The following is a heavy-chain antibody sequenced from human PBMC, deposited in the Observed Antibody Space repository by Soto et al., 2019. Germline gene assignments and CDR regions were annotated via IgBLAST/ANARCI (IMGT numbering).Heavy chain of an antibody. CDR1: GFTFSSYG. J-gene: IGHJ6*02. CDR2: IWYDGSNK. V-gene: IGHV3-33*01. CDR3: ARDGGIAAAGEDYYDGIDV. Sequence: QVQLVESGGGVVQPGRSLRLSCAASGFTFSSYGMHWVRQAPGKGLEWVAVIWYDGSNKYYADSVKGRFTISRDNSKNTLYLQMNSLRAEDTAVYYCARDGGIAAAGEDYYDGIDVWGQGTTVTVSS. D-gene: IGHD6-13*01.